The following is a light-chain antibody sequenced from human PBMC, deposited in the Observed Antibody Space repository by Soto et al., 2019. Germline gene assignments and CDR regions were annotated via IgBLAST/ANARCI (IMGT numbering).Light chain of an antibody. CDR3: QQRSNWPSIT. V-gene: IGKV3-11*01. CDR2: DAS. CDR1: QSVSNY. J-gene: IGKJ5*01. Sequence: EIVLTQSPATLSLSPWERATLSCRASQSVSNYLVWYQHKPGQAPRLLIHDASNRVTGIPARFSGSGSATDFTLTISSLEPEDFAVYYCQQRSNWPSITFGQGTRLEIK.